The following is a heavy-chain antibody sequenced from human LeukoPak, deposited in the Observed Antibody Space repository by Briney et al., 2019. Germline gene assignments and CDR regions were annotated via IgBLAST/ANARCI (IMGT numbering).Heavy chain of an antibody. V-gene: IGHV3-7*03. D-gene: IGHD3-22*01. CDR2: IKEDGSER. J-gene: IGHJ5*02. Sequence: GGSLRLSCEGSAFIFGGHWMNWVRQTPGKGLEWVASIKEDGSERQYVDSVKGRFSISRDNTKGSLFLQLNNLRAEDTAVYYCAKKDSGGSYNWFDPWGQGTLVTVSS. CDR1: AFIFGGHW. CDR3: AKKDSGGSYNWFDP.